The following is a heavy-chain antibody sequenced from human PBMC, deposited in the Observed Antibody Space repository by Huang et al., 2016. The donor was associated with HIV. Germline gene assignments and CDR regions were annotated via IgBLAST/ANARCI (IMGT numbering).Heavy chain of an antibody. J-gene: IGHJ4*02. CDR2: CKPENLKI. CDR1: GSFVTEVS. D-gene: IGHD3-10*01. CDR3: AIGPRGIATTYFDY. V-gene: IGHV1-24*01. Sequence: QVHLLQSGTDMKKPGASVMVSCKVSGSFVTEVSMHWLRQTPGKGLEWMGGCKPENLKILYAEKFKGRVTMTEDTDTAYLEMTSLKYDDTAIYYCAIGPRGIATTYFDYWGQGTLVTVSS.